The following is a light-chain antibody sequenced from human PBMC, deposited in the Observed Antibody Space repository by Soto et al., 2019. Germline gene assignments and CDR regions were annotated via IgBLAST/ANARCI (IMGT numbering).Light chain of an antibody. Sequence: DIQMSQSPSSLSASVGDRVTITWRSSQDVGRWLSWYQQKPGKAPKILIFATSTLQSGVPSRFSGSGSGTDFTLTITSLQSEDFATYYCQQARSFPVTFGQGTRLEIK. CDR1: QDVGRW. J-gene: IGKJ5*01. CDR2: ATS. CDR3: QQARSFPVT. V-gene: IGKV1-12*01.